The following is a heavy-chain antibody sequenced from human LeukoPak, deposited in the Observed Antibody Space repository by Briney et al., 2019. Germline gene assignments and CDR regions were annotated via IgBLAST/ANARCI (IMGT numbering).Heavy chain of an antibody. Sequence: ASVKVSCKASGYTFTSHGISWVRQAPGQGLEWMGWISAYSGDTNYAQKLQGRVTMTTDTSTSTAYMELRSLRSDDTAVYYCARDRPGQIWFGELWLDYWGQGTLVTVSS. CDR2: ISAYSGDT. J-gene: IGHJ4*02. CDR3: ARDRPGQIWFGELWLDY. D-gene: IGHD3-10*01. CDR1: GYTFTSHG. V-gene: IGHV1-18*01.